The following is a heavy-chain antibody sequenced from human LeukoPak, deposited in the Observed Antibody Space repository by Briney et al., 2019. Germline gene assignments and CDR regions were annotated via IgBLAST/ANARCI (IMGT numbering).Heavy chain of an antibody. CDR3: AREGDHGYSYGRFDY. J-gene: IGHJ4*02. Sequence: GASVKVSCKASGYTFTSYDINWLRHATGQRLESMGWMNPNSGNTGYAQKFQGRVTMTRNTSISTAYMELSSLKSEDTAVYYCAREGDHGYSYGRFDYWGQGTLVTVSS. CDR1: GYTFTSYD. V-gene: IGHV1-8*01. CDR2: MNPNSGNT. D-gene: IGHD5-18*01.